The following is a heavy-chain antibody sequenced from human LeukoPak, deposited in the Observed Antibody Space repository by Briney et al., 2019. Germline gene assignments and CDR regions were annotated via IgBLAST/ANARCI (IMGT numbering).Heavy chain of an antibody. J-gene: IGHJ4*02. V-gene: IGHV3-66*04. D-gene: IGHD1-1*01. CDR2: IYSGGST. Sequence: GGSLRLSCAASGFTVSSNYMSWVRQAPGKGLEWVSVIYSGGSTYYADSVKGRFTISRDNSKNTPYLQMNSLRAEDTAVYYCARHHGGTTYYFDYWGQGTLVTVSS. CDR1: GFTVSSNY. CDR3: ARHHGGTTYYFDY.